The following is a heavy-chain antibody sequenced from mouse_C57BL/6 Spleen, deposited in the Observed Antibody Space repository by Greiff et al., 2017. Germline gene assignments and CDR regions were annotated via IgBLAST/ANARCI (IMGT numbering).Heavy chain of an antibody. CDR2: IYPGSGNT. Sequence: QVQLQQSGAELVRPGASVKLSCKASGYTFTDYYINWVKQRPGQGLEWIARIYPGSGNTYYNEKFKGKATLTAEKSSSTAYMQLSSLTSEDSAVYFCARSAPELTGDYWGQGTTLTVSS. CDR3: ARSAPELTGDY. J-gene: IGHJ2*01. V-gene: IGHV1-76*01. D-gene: IGHD4-1*01. CDR1: GYTFTDYY.